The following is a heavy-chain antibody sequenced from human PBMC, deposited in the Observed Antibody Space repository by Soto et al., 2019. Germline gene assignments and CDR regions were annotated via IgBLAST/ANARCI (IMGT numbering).Heavy chain of an antibody. J-gene: IGHJ5*02. CDR1: GGSISTYY. V-gene: IGHV4-59*01. Sequence: HVQLQESGPGLVKPSETLSLTCTVSGGSISTYYWSWIRQPPGKGLEWIGYIYYDGSTSYNPSLRGRVTISVDTAKNQFSLILSSVPSADTAVYYCARDQLSSGLYVWFDPWGQGTLVTVSS. CDR3: ARDQLSSGLYVWFDP. D-gene: IGHD6-25*01. CDR2: IYYDGST.